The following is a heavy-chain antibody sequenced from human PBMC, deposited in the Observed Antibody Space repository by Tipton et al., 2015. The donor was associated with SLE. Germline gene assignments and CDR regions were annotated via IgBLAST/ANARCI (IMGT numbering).Heavy chain of an antibody. J-gene: IGHJ6*03. Sequence: TLSLTCTVSGGSISSSSYYWGWIRQPPGKGLEWIGRIYYSGSTYYNPSLKSRVTISVDTSKSQFSLKLSSVTAADTAIYYCAREVGDSDGWGCFYCMGVWGRGPAVPVCS. CDR2: IYYSGST. D-gene: IGHD5-18*01. CDR3: AREVGDSDGWGCFYCMGV. CDR1: GGSISSSSYY. V-gene: IGHV4-39*07.